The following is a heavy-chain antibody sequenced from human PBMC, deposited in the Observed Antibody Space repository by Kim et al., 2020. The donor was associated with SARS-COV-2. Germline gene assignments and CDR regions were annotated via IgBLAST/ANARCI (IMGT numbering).Heavy chain of an antibody. CDR1: GFAFSNYA. CDR2: ITGSGTRT. Sequence: GGSLRLSCAASGFAFSNYAMTWVRQGPGKGLEWVSAITGSGTRTYYAESVKGRFTISRDNSKSTLYLQMNSLRVEDTAVYYCANPVGGLYASGSLIDFWGQGTLVTVSS. J-gene: IGHJ4*02. CDR3: ANPVGGLYASGSLIDF. D-gene: IGHD3-10*01. V-gene: IGHV3-23*01.